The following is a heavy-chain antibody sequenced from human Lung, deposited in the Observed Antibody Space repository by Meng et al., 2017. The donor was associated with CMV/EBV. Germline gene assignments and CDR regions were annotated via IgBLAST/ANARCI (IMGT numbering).Heavy chain of an antibody. CDR3: AREKAGTRHFDY. CDR2: INSDGSNT. V-gene: IGHV3-74*03. J-gene: IGHJ4*02. CDR1: GFTLSNYR. Sequence: SXAASGFTLSNYRMHWVRQPPGKGLVWVSRINSDGSNTTYAEFVKGRFTISRDNAKNTLYVQMNSLTVEDTAVYYCAREKAGTRHFDYWGQGTLVTVSS. D-gene: IGHD6-19*01.